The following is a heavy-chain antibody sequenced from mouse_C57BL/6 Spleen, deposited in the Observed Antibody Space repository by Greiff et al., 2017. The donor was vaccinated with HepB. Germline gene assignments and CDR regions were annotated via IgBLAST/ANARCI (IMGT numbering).Heavy chain of an antibody. Sequence: EVQLQESGPGLVKPSQSLSLTCSVTGYSITSGYYWNWIRQFPGNKLEWMGYISYDGSNNYNPSLKNRISITRDTSKNQFFLKLNSVTTEDTATYYCARDPGEGFAYWGQGTLVTVSA. V-gene: IGHV3-6*01. J-gene: IGHJ3*01. CDR1: GYSITSGYY. CDR3: ARDPGEGFAY. CDR2: ISYDGSN.